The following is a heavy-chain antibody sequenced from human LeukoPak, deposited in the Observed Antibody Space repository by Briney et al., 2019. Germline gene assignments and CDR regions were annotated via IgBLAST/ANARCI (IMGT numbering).Heavy chain of an antibody. CDR3: ARDGDITMVRGVKRELYNWFDP. J-gene: IGHJ5*02. CDR1: GGSFSGYY. V-gene: IGHV4-34*01. D-gene: IGHD3-10*01. Sequence: SETLSLTCAVYGGSFSGYYWSWIRQPPGKGLEWIGEINHSRSTNYNPSLKSRVTISVDTSKNQFSLKLSSVTAADTAVYYCARDGDITMVRGVKRELYNWFDPWGQGTLVTVSS. CDR2: INHSRST.